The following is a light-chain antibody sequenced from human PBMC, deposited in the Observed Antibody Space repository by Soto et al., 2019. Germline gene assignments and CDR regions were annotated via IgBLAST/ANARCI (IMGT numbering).Light chain of an antibody. J-gene: IGKJ2*01. CDR2: DAS. CDR1: ESVRHY. Sequence: IVLTQSPATLSLSPGARATLSCRASESVRHYVAWYQQKPGQAPRLLMYDASTRATGIPARSRGSGSGTDYTLTISSLEAEDSAIYSGQNRDNGSYICGQGTKLEI. CDR3: QNRDNGSYI. V-gene: IGKV3-11*01.